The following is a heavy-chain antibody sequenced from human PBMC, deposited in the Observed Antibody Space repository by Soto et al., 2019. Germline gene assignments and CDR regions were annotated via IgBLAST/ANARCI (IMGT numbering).Heavy chain of an antibody. V-gene: IGHV4-34*01. CDR2: INHSGST. D-gene: IGHD3-22*01. J-gene: IGHJ2*01. Sequence: SETLSLTCAVYGGSFSGYYWSWIRQPPGKGLEWIGEINHSGSTNYNPSLKSRVTISVDTSKNQFSLKLSSVTAADTAVYYCARGLTMTSNRYFDLWGRGTLVTVSS. CDR3: ARGLTMTSNRYFDL. CDR1: GGSFSGYY.